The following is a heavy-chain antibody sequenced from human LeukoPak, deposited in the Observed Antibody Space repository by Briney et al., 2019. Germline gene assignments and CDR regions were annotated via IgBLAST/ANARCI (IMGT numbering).Heavy chain of an antibody. CDR1: GGSVTTTNW. V-gene: IGHV4-4*02. CDR2: VHLDGRT. CDR3: AREGGFYRTLDY. Sequence: SGTLSLTCGVSGGSVTTTNWWTWVRQPPGKGLEWIGEVHLDGRTNYNPSLESRLTMSVDLSENHISLKLTSVTAADTAVYYCAREGGFYRTLDYSGQGILVTVSS. J-gene: IGHJ4*02. D-gene: IGHD3-3*01.